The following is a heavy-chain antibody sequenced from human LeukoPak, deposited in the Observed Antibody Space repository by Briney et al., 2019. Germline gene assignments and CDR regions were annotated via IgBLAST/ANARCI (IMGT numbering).Heavy chain of an antibody. CDR1: GVTFYDNA. D-gene: IGHD1-26*01. CDR3: VREMGDSGSSDSFDY. J-gene: IGHJ4*02. Sequence: GGSLRLSPVASGVTFYDNAIQSVPHIPGKGLWWVSGVCFNRGRKDYADSVKGRFSISRDNGRNSLFLQMNSLRAEDTAFYYCVREMGDSGSSDSFDYWGGGALVTVSS. V-gene: IGHV3-9*01. CDR2: VCFNRGRK.